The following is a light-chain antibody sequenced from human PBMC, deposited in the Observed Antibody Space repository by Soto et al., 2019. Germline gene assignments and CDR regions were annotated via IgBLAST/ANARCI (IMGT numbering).Light chain of an antibody. CDR1: SSHVGGYIY. J-gene: IGLJ1*01. CDR2: DVT. Sequence: QPASSQPSSVRGSTGQLSTISCTATSSHVGGYIYVSWYQQHPGKAPKLMIYDVTSRPSGVSYRFSGYKSGNTASLTISGFQAEDEADYYCSSYTTSRSYVFGTGTKVTVL. CDR3: SSYTTSRSYV. V-gene: IGLV2-14*01.